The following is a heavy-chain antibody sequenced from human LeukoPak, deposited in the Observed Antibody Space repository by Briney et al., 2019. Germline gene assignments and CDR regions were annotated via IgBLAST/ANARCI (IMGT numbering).Heavy chain of an antibody. D-gene: IGHD3-10*01. J-gene: IGHJ4*02. Sequence: SETLSLTCAVYGGSFSGYYWSWIRQPPGKGLEWIGEINHSGSTYYNPSLKSRVTMSVDTSKNQFSLKLSSVTAADTAVYYCARDTYYYGSGSLFDYWGQGTPVTVSS. CDR3: ARDTYYYGSGSLFDY. CDR2: INHSGST. V-gene: IGHV4-34*01. CDR1: GGSFSGYY.